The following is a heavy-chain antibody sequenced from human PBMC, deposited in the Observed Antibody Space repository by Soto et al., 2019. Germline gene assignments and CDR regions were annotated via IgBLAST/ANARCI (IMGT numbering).Heavy chain of an antibody. V-gene: IGHV3-23*01. CDR2: IGGSGDGT. CDR1: GFTFDGYA. Sequence: GGSLRLSCAASGFTFDGYAMSWVRQAPGKGLQWGSTIGGSGDGTYYADSVKGRFTISRDNSKNTLYLQMNSLRAEDTAVYYCAKAREVTLVRVRSSYWGQGTLVTVSS. D-gene: IGHD3-10*01. J-gene: IGHJ4*02. CDR3: AKAREVTLVRVRSSY.